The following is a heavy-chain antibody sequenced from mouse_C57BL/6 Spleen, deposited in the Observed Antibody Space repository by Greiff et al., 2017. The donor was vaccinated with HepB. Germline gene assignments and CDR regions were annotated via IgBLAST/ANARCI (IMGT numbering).Heavy chain of an antibody. J-gene: IGHJ1*03. Sequence: EVQVVESGGGLVQPKGSLKLSCAASGFSFNTYAMNWVRQAPGKGLEWVARIRSKSNNYATYYADSVKDRFTISRDDAESMLYLQMNHLKTEDTAMYSCLRPSYYGYLYWYFDVWGTGTTVTVSS. D-gene: IGHD2-9*01. CDR1: GFSFNTYA. V-gene: IGHV10-1*01. CDR2: IRSKSNNYAT. CDR3: LRPSYYGYLYWYFDV.